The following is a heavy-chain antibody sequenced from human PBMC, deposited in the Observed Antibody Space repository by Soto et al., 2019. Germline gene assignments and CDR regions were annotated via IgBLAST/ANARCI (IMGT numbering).Heavy chain of an antibody. Sequence: GGSLRPSCAASGFTISSYWMHWVRQAPGKGLVWVSRINSDGSSTSYADSVKGRFTISRDNAENTLYLQMNSLRAEDTAVFYCARVLHTFLESLLHDALDIWRQGTMDTVS. D-gene: IGHD3-3*02. CDR1: GFTISSYW. J-gene: IGHJ3*02. CDR2: INSDGSST. V-gene: IGHV3-74*01. CDR3: ARVLHTFLESLLHDALDI.